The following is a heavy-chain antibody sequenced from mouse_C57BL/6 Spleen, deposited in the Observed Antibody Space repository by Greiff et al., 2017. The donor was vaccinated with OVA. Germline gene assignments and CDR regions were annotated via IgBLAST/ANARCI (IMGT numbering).Heavy chain of an antibody. V-gene: IGHV1-82*01. CDR2: IYPGDGDT. CDR1: GYAFSSSW. CDR3: ARWLPHDAMDY. J-gene: IGHJ4*01. D-gene: IGHD2-2*01. Sequence: QVQLKQSGPELVKPGASVKISCKASGYAFSSSWMNWVKQRPGKGLEWIGRIYPGDGDTNYNGKFKGKATLTADKSSSTAYMQLSSLTSEDSAVYFCARWLPHDAMDYWGQGTSVTVSS.